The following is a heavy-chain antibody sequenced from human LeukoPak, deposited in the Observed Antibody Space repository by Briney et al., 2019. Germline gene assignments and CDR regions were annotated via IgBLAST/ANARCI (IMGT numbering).Heavy chain of an antibody. V-gene: IGHV3-23*01. CDR1: GFIFNKHA. CDR2: LSGSGGST. J-gene: IGHJ4*02. Sequence: GGSLRLSCAASGFIFNKHAMSWVRQASGKGLGWVSGLSGSGGSTDYADSVKGRFTVSRDNSKNTLFLQMNSLRAEDTAIYYCAKERDYGPADYWGQGTLVTVSS. CDR3: AKERDYGPADY. D-gene: IGHD4/OR15-4a*01.